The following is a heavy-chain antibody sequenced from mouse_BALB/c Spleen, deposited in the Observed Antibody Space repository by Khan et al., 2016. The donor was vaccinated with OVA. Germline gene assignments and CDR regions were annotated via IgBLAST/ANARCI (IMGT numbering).Heavy chain of an antibody. V-gene: IGHV5-9-3*01. D-gene: IGHD2-1*01. CDR2: VNSDGDYT. CDR1: GFTFSTYA. CDR3: ARSAYGNFAY. Sequence: EVELVESGGGLVKPGGSLKLSCAASGFTFSTYAMSWVRQTPERRLEWVATVNSDGDYTFYPDNVTGRFTISRDNAKNTLYLQMSSLRSEDTAMYYCARSAYGNFAYWDQGTLVTVSA. J-gene: IGHJ3*01.